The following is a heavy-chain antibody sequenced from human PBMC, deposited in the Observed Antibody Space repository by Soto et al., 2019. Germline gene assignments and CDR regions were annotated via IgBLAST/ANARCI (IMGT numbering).Heavy chain of an antibody. J-gene: IGHJ4*02. CDR2: IKEDASER. Sequence: PGGSLRLSCAVSGFSFGTYWMSWVRQAPGKGLEWLASIKEDASERYYLDSVKGRFTISRDNAKDSLSLQMNSLRGEDTAFYYCARDVGPVTIFGEALSGYFDFWGQGTLVTVSS. CDR3: ARDVGPVTIFGEALSGYFDF. CDR1: GFSFGTYW. V-gene: IGHV3-7*03. D-gene: IGHD3-3*01.